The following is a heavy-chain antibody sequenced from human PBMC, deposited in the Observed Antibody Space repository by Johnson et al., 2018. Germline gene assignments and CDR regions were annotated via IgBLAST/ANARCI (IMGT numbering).Heavy chain of an antibody. J-gene: IGHJ2*01. CDR1: GFTFSNYP. V-gene: IGHV3-23*04. Sequence: VQLVQSGGGVVQPGRSXRLSCAASGFTFSNYPVHWVRQAPGKGPESVSVISGAGGGISYADSVKGRFTISRDNSKNTLFLQMNSLRAEETAVYYCAKEQTTFWYVDLWGRGTLVTVSS. CDR3: AKEQTTFWYVDL. CDR2: ISGAGGGI. D-gene: IGHD1-1*01.